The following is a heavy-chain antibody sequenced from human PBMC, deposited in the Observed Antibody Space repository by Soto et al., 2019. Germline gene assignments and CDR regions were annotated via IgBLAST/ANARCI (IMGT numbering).Heavy chain of an antibody. CDR1: GGSFSGYY. CDR3: ARASNYGDYQISYYGMDV. V-gene: IGHV4-34*01. Sequence: SETLSLTCAVYGGSFSGYYWSWIRQPPGKGLEWIGEINHSGSTNYNPSLKSRVTISVDTSKNQFSLKLSSVTAADTAVYYCARASNYGDYQISYYGMDVWGQGTTVTVSS. D-gene: IGHD4-17*01. J-gene: IGHJ6*02. CDR2: INHSGST.